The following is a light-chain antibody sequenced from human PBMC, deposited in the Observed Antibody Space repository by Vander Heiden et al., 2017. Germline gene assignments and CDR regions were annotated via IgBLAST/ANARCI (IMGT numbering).Light chain of an antibody. V-gene: IGKV3-15*01. Sequence: EVVMPQSPASLSVSPGGTATLSCRASQSVISDLAWYLQNPGQAPRLLIYGASVRATGVPARFSASGSGTEFTLTISSLQSEDSTSYYCQQYNAWPHTFGRGTSLEIK. J-gene: IGKJ2*01. CDR1: QSVISD. CDR3: QQYNAWPHT. CDR2: GAS.